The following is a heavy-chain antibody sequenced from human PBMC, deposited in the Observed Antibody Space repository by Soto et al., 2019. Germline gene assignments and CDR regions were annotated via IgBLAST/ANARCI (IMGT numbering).Heavy chain of an antibody. CDR1: GGTFSSYA. CDR3: ATEPGGYFDH. CDR2: VIPMFGTA. D-gene: IGHD3-16*01. Sequence: QVHLVQSGAEVKKPGSSVKVSCKASGGTFSSYAISWVRQAPGQGLEWMGGVIPMFGTANYAQKFQGRVTMTEDRSTDTTYMELRSLTFEDTAIYFCATEPGGYFDHWGQGVLVTVAS. J-gene: IGHJ4*02. V-gene: IGHV1-69*06.